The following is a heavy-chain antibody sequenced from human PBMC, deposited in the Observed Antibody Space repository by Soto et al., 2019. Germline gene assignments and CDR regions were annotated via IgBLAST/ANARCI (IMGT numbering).Heavy chain of an antibody. J-gene: IGHJ4*02. V-gene: IGHV1-2*02. CDR2: FSPYSGDT. CDR3: ASAGPTPIFNH. D-gene: IGHD3-3*01. Sequence: ASVKVCCKASENTLIVYYLHWVRQAPGQGLEWTGWFSPYSGDTDSAQKFQGRVTLNRYNSTRTVYMELSRLTSDDTAVYYWASAGPTPIFNHWGQGALVTVSS. CDR1: ENTLIVYY.